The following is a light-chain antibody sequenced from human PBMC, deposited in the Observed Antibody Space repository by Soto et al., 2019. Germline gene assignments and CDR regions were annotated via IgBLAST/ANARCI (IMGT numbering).Light chain of an antibody. Sequence: IVMTQSPVTLSVSPWERATLSCRASQSVSSNLAWYQQKPGQAPRLLINGASTRATGIPDRFSGSGSGTEFILTISSLQSEDFAVYYCQEYNTWPWTFGQGTKVDIK. CDR2: GAS. V-gene: IGKV3-15*01. CDR3: QEYNTWPWT. CDR1: QSVSSN. J-gene: IGKJ1*01.